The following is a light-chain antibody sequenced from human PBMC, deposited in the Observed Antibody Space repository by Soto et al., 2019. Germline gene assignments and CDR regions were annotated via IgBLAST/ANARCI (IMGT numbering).Light chain of an antibody. CDR3: QVYDSSSDHFV. CDR1: NIGRKS. J-gene: IGLJ1*01. Sequence: SYELTQPPSVSLAPGETASIACGGDNIGRKSVHWYQQKPGQAPVVVMYYDRDRPSGIPERFSGSNSGNTATLTNSWVEAGDEADYYCQVYDSSSDHFVFGTGTKLTVL. V-gene: IGLV3-21*04. CDR2: YDR.